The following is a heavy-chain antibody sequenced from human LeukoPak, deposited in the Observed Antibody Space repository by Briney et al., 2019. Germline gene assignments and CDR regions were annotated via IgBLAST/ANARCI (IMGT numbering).Heavy chain of an antibody. D-gene: IGHD6-13*01. CDR3: ARSLLAAAVPFDY. Sequence: KYGGSLRLSCAASGFTFSSYSMNWVRQAPGKGLEWVSSISSSSSYIYYADSVKGRFTISRDNAKNSLYLQMNSLRAEDTAVYYCARSLLAAAVPFDYWGQGTLVTVSS. V-gene: IGHV3-21*01. J-gene: IGHJ4*02. CDR1: GFTFSSYS. CDR2: ISSSSSYI.